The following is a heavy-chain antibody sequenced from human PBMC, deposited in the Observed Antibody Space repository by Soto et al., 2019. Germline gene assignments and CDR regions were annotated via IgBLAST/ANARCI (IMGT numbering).Heavy chain of an antibody. V-gene: IGHV4-59*08. Sequence: SETLSLTCTVSGGSISSYYWSWVRQPPGKGLEWIGYIYYSGSTNYNPSLKSRVTISVDTSKNQFSLKLSSVTAADTAVYYCARTRGYFDYWGQGTLVTVSS. J-gene: IGHJ4*02. CDR2: IYYSGST. CDR1: GGSISSYY. CDR3: ARTRGYFDY.